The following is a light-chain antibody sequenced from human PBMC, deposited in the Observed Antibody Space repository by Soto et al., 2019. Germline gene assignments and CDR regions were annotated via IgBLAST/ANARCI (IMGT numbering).Light chain of an antibody. CDR3: QQYGSSPFT. CDR1: QSVSSRY. CDR2: GAS. J-gene: IGKJ3*01. Sequence: EIVLTQSPGTLSLSPGERATLSCRANQSVSSRYLAWYQQKPGQAPRLLIYGASSRATGIPDRFSGSGSGTDFTLTISRLEPEDFAVYYCQQYGSSPFTFGPGTKVDIK. V-gene: IGKV3-20*01.